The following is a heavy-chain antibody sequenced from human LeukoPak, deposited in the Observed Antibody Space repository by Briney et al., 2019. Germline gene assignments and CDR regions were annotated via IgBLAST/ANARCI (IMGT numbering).Heavy chain of an antibody. CDR2: INAGNGDT. D-gene: IGHD6-19*01. CDR1: GYTFTSYA. V-gene: IGHV1-3*01. Sequence: ASVTVSCKASGYTFTSYAMHWVRQAPGQRLEWMGWINAGNGDTKYSQKFQGRVTITRDTSASTAYMELSSLRSEDTAVYYCARDVMGLATVYWGQGTLVSVSS. J-gene: IGHJ4*02. CDR3: ARDVMGLATVY.